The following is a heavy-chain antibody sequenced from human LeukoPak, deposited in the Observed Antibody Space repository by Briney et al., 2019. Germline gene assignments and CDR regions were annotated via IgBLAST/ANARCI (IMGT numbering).Heavy chain of an antibody. J-gene: IGHJ4*02. CDR2: ISYDGSNK. CDR1: GFTFSSYG. Sequence: GGSLRLSCAASGFTFSSYGMHWVRQAPGKGLEWVAVISYDGSNKYYADSVKGRFTISRDNSKNTLYPQMNSLRAEDTAVYYCELYCAGDCYSFSGDYWGQGTLVTVPS. D-gene: IGHD2-21*02. CDR3: ELYCAGDCYSFSGDY. V-gene: IGHV3-30*03.